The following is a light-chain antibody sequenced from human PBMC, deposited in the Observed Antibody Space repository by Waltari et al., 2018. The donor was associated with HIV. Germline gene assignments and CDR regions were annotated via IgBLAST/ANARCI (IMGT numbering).Light chain of an antibody. J-gene: IGLJ3*02. CDR2: DLS. CDR1: SSDVGNYNL. V-gene: IGLV2-23*02. CDR3: CSYAGSSPLGV. Sequence: QSALTHPASVSGRPGQPITISCTGTSSDVGNYNLVSCYQQHPARAPQLIIFDLSERRAGVSHRFSGSKSVNTAAPTISGLQAEDEADYYCCSYAGSSPLGVFGGGTKLTVL.